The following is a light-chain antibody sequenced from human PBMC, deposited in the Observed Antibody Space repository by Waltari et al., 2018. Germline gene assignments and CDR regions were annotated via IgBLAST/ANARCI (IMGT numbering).Light chain of an antibody. CDR3: AAWDDNLTGPL. Sequence: SVLTQPPSASGTPGQTVTIPCSGSISNIGGNFVYWYQQLPGLAPQLLIYKKNQRPPGVPDRCAGSKSGTSASLAIRGRRSDDEAEYYCAAWDDNLTGPLFGGGTKVTVL. CDR2: KKN. CDR1: ISNIGGNF. J-gene: IGLJ3*02. V-gene: IGLV1-47*01.